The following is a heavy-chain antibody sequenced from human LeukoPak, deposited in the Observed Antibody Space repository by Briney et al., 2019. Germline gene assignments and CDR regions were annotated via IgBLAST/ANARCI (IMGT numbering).Heavy chain of an antibody. CDR3: AKTGGGTTD. CDR1: GFTFSSYA. D-gene: IGHD2/OR15-2a*01. J-gene: IGHJ3*01. Sequence: GGSLRLSCAASGFTFSSYAMSWVRQAPGKGLEWVSGISGSGGSTKYADSVKGRFTISRDDSKNTLYLQMNSLRAEDTAIYHCAKTGGGTTDWGQGTMVTVSS. CDR2: ISGSGGST. V-gene: IGHV3-23*01.